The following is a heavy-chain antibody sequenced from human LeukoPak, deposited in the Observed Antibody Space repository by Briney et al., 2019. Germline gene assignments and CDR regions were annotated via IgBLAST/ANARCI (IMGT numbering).Heavy chain of an antibody. CDR3: AKDLYGDYGDDY. J-gene: IGHJ4*02. V-gene: IGHV3-7*03. Sequence: GGSLRLSCAASGFTFSNYWMTWVRQAPGKGLEWVAHINQDGGEKYYAGSVKGRFTISRDNAQNSLYLQMSNLRAEDTAVYYCAKDLYGDYGDDYWGQGTLVTVSS. D-gene: IGHD4-17*01. CDR1: GFTFSNYW. CDR2: INQDGGEK.